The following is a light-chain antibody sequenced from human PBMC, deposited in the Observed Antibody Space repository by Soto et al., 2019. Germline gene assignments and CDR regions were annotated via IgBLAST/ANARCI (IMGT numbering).Light chain of an antibody. Sequence: EIVMTQSPATLSVAPGERATLSCRASQSVNSNLAWYQHKPGQPPRLLMYAASTRAAGIPARFSGSGSGTDFTLTISGLQSEDFAVYYCQHYSNWRRTFGQGTKLEIK. J-gene: IGKJ2*01. V-gene: IGKV3-15*01. CDR3: QHYSNWRRT. CDR2: AAS. CDR1: QSVNSN.